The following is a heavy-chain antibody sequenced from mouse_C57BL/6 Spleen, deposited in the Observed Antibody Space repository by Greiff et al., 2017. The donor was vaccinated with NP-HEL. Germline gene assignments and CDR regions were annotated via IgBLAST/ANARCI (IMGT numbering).Heavy chain of an antibody. D-gene: IGHD2-14*01. CDR3: ARVVRQGYYCDY. CDR2: ISYDGSN. V-gene: IGHV3-6*01. CDR1: GYSITSGYY. J-gene: IGHJ2*01. Sequence: EVKLMESGPGLVKPSQSLSLTCSVTGYSITSGYYWNWIRQFPGNKLEWMGYISYDGSNNYNPSLKNRISITRDTSKNQFFLKLNSVTTEDTATYYCARVVRQGYYCDYWGQGTTLTVSS.